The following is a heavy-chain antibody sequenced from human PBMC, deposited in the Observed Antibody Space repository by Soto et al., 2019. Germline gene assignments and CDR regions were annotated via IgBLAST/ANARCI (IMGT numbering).Heavy chain of an antibody. D-gene: IGHD6-19*01. J-gene: IGHJ6*02. CDR3: AKWLPPNSSGWYVGGDGMDV. CDR2: IRGSGGST. Sequence: ELQLLESGGGLVQPGGSLRLSCAASGFTFSSYVMSWVRQAPGKGLEWVSAIRGSGGSTYYADSVKGRFTISRDNSKNTLYLQMNSLRAEDTAVYYCAKWLPPNSSGWYVGGDGMDVWGQGTTVTVSS. CDR1: GFTFSSYV. V-gene: IGHV3-23*01.